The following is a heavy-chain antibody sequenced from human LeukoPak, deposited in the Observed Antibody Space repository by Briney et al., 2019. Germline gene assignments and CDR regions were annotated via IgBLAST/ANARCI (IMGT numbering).Heavy chain of an antibody. CDR3: ARSMGYCSSGGCRQGNYWYFDL. D-gene: IGHD2-2*01. CDR1: GGSISSSSYS. Sequence: SETLSLTCTVSGGSISSSSYSWGWIRQPPGKGLEWIGSRYYSGSTYYNPSLNSRVTISVDTSKNQFSLKLSSVTAADTAVHYCARSMGYCSSGGCRQGNYWYFDLWGRGTLVTVSS. V-gene: IGHV4-39*01. CDR2: RYYSGST. J-gene: IGHJ2*01.